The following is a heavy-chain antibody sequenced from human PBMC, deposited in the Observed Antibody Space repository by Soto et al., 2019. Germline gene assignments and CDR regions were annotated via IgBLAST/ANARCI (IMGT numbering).Heavy chain of an antibody. J-gene: IGHJ4*02. CDR3: ARVAY. V-gene: IGHV3-21*01. Sequence: GVSLRLSCEASGCTFSGASTNWVFQVPGKGLKWVASLSSESSETWYADSVRGRFIISRDTAQNSLFLQMSTLRPEDPAIYYCARVAYWGPGTQVTVSS. CDR1: GCTFSGAS. CDR2: LSSESSET.